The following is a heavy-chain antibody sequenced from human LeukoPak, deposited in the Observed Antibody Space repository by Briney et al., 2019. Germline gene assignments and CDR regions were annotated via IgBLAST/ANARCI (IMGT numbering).Heavy chain of an antibody. CDR2: IYTSGST. J-gene: IGHJ4*02. CDR1: GGSIRSYY. D-gene: IGHD3-16*01. CDR3: ARVGDYALKD. Sequence: PSETLSLTCTVSGGSIRSYYWSWIRQPAGKGLEWIGLIYTSGSTNYNSSLKSRVTMSVDTSKNQFSLRLSSVTAADTAVYYCARVGDYALKDWGQGTLVTVSS. V-gene: IGHV4-4*07.